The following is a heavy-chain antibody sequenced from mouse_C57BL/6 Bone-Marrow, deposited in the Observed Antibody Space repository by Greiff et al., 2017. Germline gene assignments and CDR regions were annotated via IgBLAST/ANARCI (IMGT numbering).Heavy chain of an antibody. Sequence: VQLQQSGAELVRSGASVKLSCTASGFNIKDYYMHWVKQRPEQGLEWIGWIDPENGDTEYAPKFQGKATMTADTSSTTAYLQLSSLTSEDTAVYYCNARGDDGSAWFAYWGQGTLVTVSA. V-gene: IGHV14-4*02. D-gene: IGHD1-1*01. CDR2: IDPENGDT. CDR3: NARGDDGSAWFAY. J-gene: IGHJ3*01. CDR1: GFNIKDYY.